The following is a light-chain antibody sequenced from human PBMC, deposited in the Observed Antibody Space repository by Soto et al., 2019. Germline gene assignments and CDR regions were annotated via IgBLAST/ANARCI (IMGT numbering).Light chain of an antibody. J-gene: IGKJ5*01. V-gene: IGKV3D-15*01. CDR2: GAS. Sequence: EIELTQSPGTLSLSPGDRATLSCRASQSVSNNYLAWYQQKPGQAPRLLIYGASNRATGIPDRFSGSGSGTEFTLTISSLQSEDFAVYYCQQYNNWPPTFGQGTRLEIK. CDR1: QSVSNN. CDR3: QQYNNWPPT.